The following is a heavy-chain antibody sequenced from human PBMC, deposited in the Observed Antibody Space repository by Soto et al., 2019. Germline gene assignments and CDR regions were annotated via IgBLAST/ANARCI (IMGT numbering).Heavy chain of an antibody. V-gene: IGHV3-48*02. CDR2: ISSSSSTI. Sequence: HPGGSLRLSCAASGFTFSSYSMNWVRQAPGKGLEWVSYISSSSSTIYYADSVKGRFTISRDNAKNSLYLQMNSLRDEDTAVYYCARDFKWLFRRFRGYYYGMDVWGQGTTVTVSS. D-gene: IGHD3-22*01. CDR3: ARDFKWLFRRFRGYYYGMDV. J-gene: IGHJ6*02. CDR1: GFTFSSYS.